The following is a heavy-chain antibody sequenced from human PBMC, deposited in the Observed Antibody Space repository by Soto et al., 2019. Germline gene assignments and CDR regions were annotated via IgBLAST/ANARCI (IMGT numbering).Heavy chain of an antibody. J-gene: IGHJ4*02. CDR3: ANEIRPTYY. Sequence: EVQLLESGGGLVQPGGSMRLSCAASGLPFSSHSMSWVRQAPGKGLEWVSSISISGVNTYYADSVRGRFTISRDNSKNTLYLHIKSLPAEDTAIYYCANEIRPTYYWGQGTLVTVSS. V-gene: IGHV3-23*01. CDR1: GLPFSSHS. CDR2: ISISGVNT.